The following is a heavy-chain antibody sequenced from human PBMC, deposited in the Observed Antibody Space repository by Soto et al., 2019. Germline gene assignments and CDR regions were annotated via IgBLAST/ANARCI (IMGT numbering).Heavy chain of an antibody. J-gene: IGHJ4*02. CDR2: ISYDGSNK. D-gene: IGHD3-22*01. CDR1: GFTFSSYG. V-gene: IGHV3-30*18. Sequence: VQLVESGGGVVQPGRSLRLSCAASGFTFSSYGMHWVRQAPGKGLEWVAVISYDGSNKYYADSVKGRFTISRDNSKNTLYLQMNSLRAEDTAVYYCAKDHTMDYYDSSGTGDNWGQGTLVTVSS. CDR3: AKDHTMDYYDSSGTGDN.